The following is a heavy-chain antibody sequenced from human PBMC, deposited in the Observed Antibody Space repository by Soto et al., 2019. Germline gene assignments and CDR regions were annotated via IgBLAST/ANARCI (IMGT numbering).Heavy chain of an antibody. CDR3: AAHPWGLVVPADAPNAVDV. CDR2: IYPGDSDT. V-gene: IGHV5-51*01. D-gene: IGHD2-2*01. CDR1: GYSFSSYW. J-gene: IGHJ3*01. Sequence: PGESLKISCKASGYSFSSYWIAWVRQMPGKGLEWMGIIYPGDSDTRYSPSFQGQVTISVDKSISTAYLQWSSLEASDSGIYYCAAHPWGLVVPADAPNAVDVWGQGTRVTVSS.